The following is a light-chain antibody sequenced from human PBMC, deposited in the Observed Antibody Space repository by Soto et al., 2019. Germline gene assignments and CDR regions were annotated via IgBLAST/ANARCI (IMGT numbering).Light chain of an antibody. CDR1: QSITTY. CDR3: QQAYGAPPT. CDR2: AAA. J-gene: IGKJ1*01. V-gene: IGKV1-39*01. Sequence: DIQMTQSPSSLSASVGDRVTITCRASQSITTYLNWYQQTSGEAPKLLIYAAARLQIGVPSRFSGSGSGTDFTLTISSLQPEDFATYYCQQAYGAPPTFGQGTKVEIK.